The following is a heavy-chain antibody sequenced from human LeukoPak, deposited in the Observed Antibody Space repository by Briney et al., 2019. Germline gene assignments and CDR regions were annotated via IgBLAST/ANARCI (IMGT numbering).Heavy chain of an antibody. D-gene: IGHD3-3*01. J-gene: IGHJ3*02. CDR1: GFTFTSSA. V-gene: IGHV1-58*01. CDR2: IVVGSGNT. Sequence: ASVKVSCKASGFTFTSSAVQWVRQARGQRLEWIGWIVVGSGNTNYAQKFQERVTITRDMSTSTAYMEVSSLRSEDTGVYYCAADHTPRTYYDFWSGFVASGFDIWGQGTLVTVSS. CDR3: AADHTPRTYYDFWSGFVASGFDI.